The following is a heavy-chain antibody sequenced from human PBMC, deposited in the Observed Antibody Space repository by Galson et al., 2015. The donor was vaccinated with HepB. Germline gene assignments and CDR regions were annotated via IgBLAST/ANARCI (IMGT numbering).Heavy chain of an antibody. V-gene: IGHV3-33*01. D-gene: IGHD3-10*01. CDR3: ARDPEFRGVIITGFDY. J-gene: IGHJ4*02. CDR2: IWYDGSNK. CDR1: GFTFSSYG. Sequence: SLRLSCAASGFTFSSYGMHWVRQAPGKGLEWVAVIWYDGSNKYYADSVKGRFTISRDNSKNTLYLQMNSLRAEDTAVYYCARDPEFRGVIITGFDYWGQGTLVTVSS.